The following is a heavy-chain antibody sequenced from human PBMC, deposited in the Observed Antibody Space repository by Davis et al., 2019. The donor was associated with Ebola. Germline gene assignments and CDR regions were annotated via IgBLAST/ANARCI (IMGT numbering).Heavy chain of an antibody. CDR3: ARDSTKAFDI. D-gene: IGHD1-1*01. J-gene: IGHJ3*02. V-gene: IGHV3-7*01. CDR2: IKQDGSEK. CDR1: GFTVSSNY. Sequence: PGGSLRLSCAASGFTVSSNYMSWVRQAPGKGLEWVANIKQDGSEKYYVDSVKGRFTISRDNAKNALYLQMNSLRAEDTAVYYCARDSTKAFDIWGQGTMVTVSS.